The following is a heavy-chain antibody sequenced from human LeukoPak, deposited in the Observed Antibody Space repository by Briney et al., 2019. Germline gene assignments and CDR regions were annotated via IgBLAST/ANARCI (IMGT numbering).Heavy chain of an antibody. V-gene: IGHV3-30*02. Sequence: GGSLRLSCAASGFTFSSYGMHWVRQAPGKGLEWVAFIRYDGSNKYYADSVKVRFTISRDNSKNTLYLQMNSLRAEDTAVYYCARDARNADFWSGYFDPNWGQGTLVTVSS. CDR1: GFTFSSYG. D-gene: IGHD3-3*01. CDR3: ARDARNADFWSGYFDPN. J-gene: IGHJ4*02. CDR2: IRYDGSNK.